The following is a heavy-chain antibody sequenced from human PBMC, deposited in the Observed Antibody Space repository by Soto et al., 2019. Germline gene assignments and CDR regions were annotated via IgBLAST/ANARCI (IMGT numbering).Heavy chain of an antibody. D-gene: IGHD6-19*01. J-gene: IGHJ4*02. CDR1: GFTFSSYA. Sequence: GGSLRLSCAASGFTFSSYAMSWVRQAPGKGLEWVSAISGSGGSTYYTDSVKGRFTISRDNSKNTLYLQMNSLRAEDTAVYYCANSGNREQWLVRGWGQGTLVTVSS. CDR3: ANSGNREQWLVRG. CDR2: ISGSGGST. V-gene: IGHV3-23*01.